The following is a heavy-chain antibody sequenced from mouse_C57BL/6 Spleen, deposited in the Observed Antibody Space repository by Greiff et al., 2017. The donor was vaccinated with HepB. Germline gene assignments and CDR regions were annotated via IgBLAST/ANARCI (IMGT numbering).Heavy chain of an antibody. D-gene: IGHD3-1*01. CDR1: GYAFSSYW. V-gene: IGHV1-80*01. CDR3: ARSGGSWYFDV. CDR2: IYPGDGDT. J-gene: IGHJ1*03. Sequence: QVQLQQSGAELVKPGASVKISCKASGYAFSSYWMNGVKQRPGKGLEWIGQIYPGDGDTNYNGKFKGKATLTADKSSSTAYMQLSSLTSEDSAVYFCARSGGSWYFDVWGTGTTVTVSS.